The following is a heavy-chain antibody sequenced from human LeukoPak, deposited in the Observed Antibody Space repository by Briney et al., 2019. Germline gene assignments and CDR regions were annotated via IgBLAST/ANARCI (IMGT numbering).Heavy chain of an antibody. J-gene: IGHJ6*03. D-gene: IGHD3-9*01. CDR1: GFSFSSYA. V-gene: IGHV3-23*01. Sequence: PGGSLRLSCAASGFSFSSYAMNWVRQAPGKGLEWVSTISGSGGSTYYADSVKGRFTISRDNSKSTLYLQMNSLRAEDTAVYYCARETNYDILTGYGYYYYMDVWGKGTTVTISS. CDR3: ARETNYDILTGYGYYYYMDV. CDR2: ISGSGGST.